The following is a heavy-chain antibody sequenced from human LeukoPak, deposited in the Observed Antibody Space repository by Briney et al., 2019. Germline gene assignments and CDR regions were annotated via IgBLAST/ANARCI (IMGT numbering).Heavy chain of an antibody. CDR3: AVDWYDSSGYGTFDY. V-gene: IGHV3-23*01. CDR1: GFTFSSYS. D-gene: IGHD3-22*01. CDR2: ITGSGGNT. Sequence: GGSLRLSCAASGFTFSSYSMNWVRQGPGKGLEWVSTITGSGGNTDYADSVKGRFTISRDNSKNTLYLQMHSLRAEDTAVYYCAVDWYDSSGYGTFDYWGQGTLVTVSS. J-gene: IGHJ4*02.